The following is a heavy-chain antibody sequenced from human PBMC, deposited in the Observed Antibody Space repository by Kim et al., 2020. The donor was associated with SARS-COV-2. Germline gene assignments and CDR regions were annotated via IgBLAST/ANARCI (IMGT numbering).Heavy chain of an antibody. Sequence: GESLKISCKGSGYSFTSYWISWVRQMPGKGLEWMGRIDPSDSYTNYSPSFQGHVTISADKSISTAYLQWSSLKASDTAMYYCARQQSSPEFGYFGSGSGDYWGQGTLVTVSS. V-gene: IGHV5-10-1*01. CDR3: ARQQSSPEFGYFGSGSGDY. D-gene: IGHD3-10*01. J-gene: IGHJ4*02. CDR2: IDPSDSYT. CDR1: GYSFTSYW.